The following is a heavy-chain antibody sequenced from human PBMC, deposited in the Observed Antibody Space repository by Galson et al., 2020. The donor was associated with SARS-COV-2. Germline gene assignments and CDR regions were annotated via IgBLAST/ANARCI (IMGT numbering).Heavy chain of an antibody. CDR1: GYTFTSYG. D-gene: IGHD3-16*02. CDR3: ARDGLYDYVWGSYHHQLLDY. V-gene: IGHV1-18*01. Sequence: ASVKVSCKASGYTFTSYGISWVRQAPGQGLEWMGWISAYNGNTNYAQKLQGRVTMTTDTSTSTAYMELRSLRSDDTAVYYCARDGLYDYVWGSYHHQLLDYWGQGTLVTVSS. CDR2: ISAYNGNT. J-gene: IGHJ4*02.